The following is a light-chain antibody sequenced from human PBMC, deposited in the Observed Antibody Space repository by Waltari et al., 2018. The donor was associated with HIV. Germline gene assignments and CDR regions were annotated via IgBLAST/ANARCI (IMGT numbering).Light chain of an antibody. CDR2: YAS. CDR3: QQRSNWPLT. V-gene: IGKV3-11*01. Sequence: EIVLTQSPATLSLSPGERATLSCGDSQCARSLIDWYQQKPGQAPRLLIYYASNRATGIPASFSGSGSGTDFTLTISSREPEDFAVYYCQQRSNWPLTFGGGTEVEIK. J-gene: IGKJ4*01. CDR1: QCARSL.